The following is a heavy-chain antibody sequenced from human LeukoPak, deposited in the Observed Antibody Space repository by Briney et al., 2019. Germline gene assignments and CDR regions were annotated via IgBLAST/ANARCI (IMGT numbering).Heavy chain of an antibody. Sequence: PGGSLRLSCSASGFTFSSYAMHWVRQAPGKGLEYCSAISSNGGSTYYADSVKGRFTISRYNYKNTLYLQMSSLRAEDTAVYYCMKDQRGLTLVRGVTFDYWGQGTLVTVSS. CDR3: MKDQRGLTLVRGVTFDY. V-gene: IGHV3-64D*06. D-gene: IGHD3-10*01. CDR2: ISSNGGST. CDR1: GFTFSSYA. J-gene: IGHJ4*02.